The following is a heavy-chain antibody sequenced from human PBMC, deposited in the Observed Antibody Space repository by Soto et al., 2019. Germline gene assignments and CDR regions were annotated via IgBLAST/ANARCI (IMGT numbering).Heavy chain of an antibody. CDR3: ARGGIVVVPAAIDYYYMDV. CDR1: GFTFSSYS. Sequence: AGGSLRLSCAASGFTFSSYSMNWVRQAPGKGLEWVSSISSSSSYIYYADSVKGRFTISRDNAKNSLYLQMNSLRAEDTAVYYCARGGIVVVPAAIDYYYMDVWGKGTTVTVSS. J-gene: IGHJ6*03. V-gene: IGHV3-21*01. D-gene: IGHD2-2*01. CDR2: ISSSSSYI.